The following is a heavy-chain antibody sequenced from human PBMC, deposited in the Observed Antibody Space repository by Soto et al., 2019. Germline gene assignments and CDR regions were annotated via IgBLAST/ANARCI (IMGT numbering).Heavy chain of an antibody. CDR2: ISSSSSYI. CDR3: ARSPGGCSRTSCSNYYYYGMDV. V-gene: IGHV3-21*01. Sequence: EVQLVESGGGLVKPGGSLRLSCAASGFTFSSYSMNWVRQAPGKGLEWVSSISSSSSYIYYADSVKGRFTISRDNAKNSLYLQMNSLRAEDTAVYYCARSPGGCSRTSCSNYYYYGMDVWGQGTTVTVSS. CDR1: GFTFSSYS. J-gene: IGHJ6*02. D-gene: IGHD2-2*01.